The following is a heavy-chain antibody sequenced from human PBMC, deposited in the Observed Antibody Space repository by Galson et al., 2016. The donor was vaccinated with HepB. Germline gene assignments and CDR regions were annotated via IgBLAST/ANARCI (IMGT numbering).Heavy chain of an antibody. J-gene: IGHJ4*02. CDR3: ARATDQSYYVIDC. CDR2: INPSSGRA. D-gene: IGHD3-10*02. CDR1: GCTFTSYY. Sequence: SVKVSCKASGCTFTSYYMHWVRQAPGHGLEWMGVINPSSGRASHAQNFQGRVTMTRDISTSTLYMELSGLRSEDAGIYYCARATDQSYYVIDCWGQGTLVTVSS. V-gene: IGHV1-46*01.